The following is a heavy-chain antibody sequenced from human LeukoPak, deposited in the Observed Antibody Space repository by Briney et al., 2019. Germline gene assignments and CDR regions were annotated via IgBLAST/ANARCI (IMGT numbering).Heavy chain of an antibody. J-gene: IGHJ4*02. Sequence: PSETLSLTCTVSGGSISSSSYYWGWIRQPPGKGLEWIGSIYYSGSTYYNPSLKSRVTISVDTSKNQFSLKLSSATAADTAVYYCARTTPYREYYDILTGHFDYWGQGTLVTVSS. CDR1: GGSISSSSYY. D-gene: IGHD3-9*01. CDR2: IYYSGST. CDR3: ARTTPYREYYDILTGHFDY. V-gene: IGHV4-39*01.